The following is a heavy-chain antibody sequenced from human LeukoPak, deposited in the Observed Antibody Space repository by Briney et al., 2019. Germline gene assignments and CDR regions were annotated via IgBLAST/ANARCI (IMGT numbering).Heavy chain of an antibody. V-gene: IGHV4-59*08. D-gene: IGHD6-19*01. CDR1: GGSISSYY. CDR3: ARHRDSSGWYYFDY. Sequence: SETLSLTCTVSGGSISSYYWSWIRQPPGKGLEWIGYIYYSGSTNYNPSLKSRVTISVDTSKNQFSLKLSSVTAADTAVYYCARHRDSSGWYYFDYWAREPWSPSPQ. J-gene: IGHJ4*02. CDR2: IYYSGST.